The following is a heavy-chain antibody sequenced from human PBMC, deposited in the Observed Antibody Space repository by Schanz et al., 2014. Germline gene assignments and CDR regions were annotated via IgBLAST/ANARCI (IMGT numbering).Heavy chain of an antibody. D-gene: IGHD6-19*01. V-gene: IGHV1-46*01. J-gene: IGHJ3*02. CDR2: INPSSGTT. CDR3: ARGLGDERWLDLNEAFDI. Sequence: QVQLVQSGAEVKKPGASVKVSCKASGYTFTSYYMHWVRQAPGQGLEWMGKINPSSGTTRIAQNFQGRLTVTRDTSTSTVNMELSSLRSEDTAVYYCARGLGDERWLDLNEAFDIWGQGTIXTVSS. CDR1: GYTFTSYY.